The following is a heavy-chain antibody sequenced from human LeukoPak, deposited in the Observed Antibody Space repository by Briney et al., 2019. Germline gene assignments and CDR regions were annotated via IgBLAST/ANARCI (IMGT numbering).Heavy chain of an antibody. CDR1: GFTFSSYS. J-gene: IGHJ4*02. D-gene: IGHD5-18*01. CDR3: ARDQGGGYSYGWQSFDY. CDR2: ISSSSSTI. Sequence: PGGSLRLSCAASGFTFSSYSMSWVRQAPGKGLEWVSYISSSSSTIYYADSVKGRFTISRDNAKNSLYLQMNSLRAEDTAVYYCARDQGGGYSYGWQSFDYWGQGTLVTVSS. V-gene: IGHV3-48*04.